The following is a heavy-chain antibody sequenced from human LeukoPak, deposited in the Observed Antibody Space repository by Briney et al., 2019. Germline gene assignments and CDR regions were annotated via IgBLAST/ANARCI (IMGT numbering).Heavy chain of an antibody. CDR3: ARDGRLTIFVRGIITEGSPPKN. J-gene: IGHJ4*02. D-gene: IGHD3-10*01. CDR2: IHPKTGGT. Sequence: ASVKVSCKASGYTFTDSYMHWVRQAPGQGLEWMGWIHPKTGGTNYAQRFQGRVTMTRDTSIRTAYMELNSLRSDDTAVYYCARDGRLTIFVRGIITEGSPPKNWGQGTLVTVSS. CDR1: GYTFTDSY. V-gene: IGHV1-2*02.